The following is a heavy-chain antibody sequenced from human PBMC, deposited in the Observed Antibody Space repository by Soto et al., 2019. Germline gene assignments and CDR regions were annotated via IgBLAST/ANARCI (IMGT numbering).Heavy chain of an antibody. J-gene: IGHJ3*02. CDR3: AKDNPTGYSSGWQHDAFDI. V-gene: IGHV3-23*01. CDR2: ISGSGGST. D-gene: IGHD6-19*01. Sequence: GGSLRLSCAASGFTFSSYAMSWVRQAPGKGLEWVSAISGSGGSTYYADSVRGRFTISRDNSKNTLYLQMNSLRAEDTAVYYCAKDNPTGYSSGWQHDAFDIWGQGTMVTVSS. CDR1: GFTFSSYA.